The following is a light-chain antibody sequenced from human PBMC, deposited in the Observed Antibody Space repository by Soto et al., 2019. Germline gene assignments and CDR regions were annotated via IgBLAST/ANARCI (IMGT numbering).Light chain of an antibody. V-gene: IGKV2-30*01. CDR1: QSLVSSDGDSY. Sequence: DVVMTQSPLSLPVTLGQPASISCRSGQSLVSSDGDSYLSWFHQRPGQSPRRLIYKVSNRDSGVPHRFSGSGSGTDFTLEISGVEAEDVGVYYCMQATHWPYTFGQGTKLEIK. CDR3: MQATHWPYT. CDR2: KVS. J-gene: IGKJ2*01.